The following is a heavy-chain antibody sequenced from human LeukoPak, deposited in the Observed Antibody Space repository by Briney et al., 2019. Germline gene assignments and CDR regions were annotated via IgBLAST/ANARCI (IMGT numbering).Heavy chain of an antibody. D-gene: IGHD5-24*01. V-gene: IGHV3-30*19. J-gene: IGHJ4*02. CDR3: ASPGEGDGYNTYFDY. Sequence: PGRSLRLSCAASGYTFTSYGMHWVRQAPGKGLEWVAVISYDGSNKYYADSVKGRFTISRDNSKNTLYLQMNSLRTEDTAVYYCASPGEGDGYNTYFDYWGQGTLVTVSS. CDR2: ISYDGSNK. CDR1: GYTFTSYG.